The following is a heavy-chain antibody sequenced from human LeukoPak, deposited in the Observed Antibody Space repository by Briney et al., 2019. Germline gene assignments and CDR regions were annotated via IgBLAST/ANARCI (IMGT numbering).Heavy chain of an antibody. J-gene: IGHJ4*02. CDR1: GGSFSGYY. CDR3: ARGSVTTGVAGDY. CDR2: INHSGST. V-gene: IGHV4-34*01. D-gene: IGHD4-17*01. Sequence: SETLSLTCAVYGGSFSGYYWSLIRQPAGKGLEWIGEINHSGSTNYNPSLKSRVTISVDTSKNQFSLKLSSVTAADTAVYYCARGSVTTGVAGDYWGQGTLVTVSS.